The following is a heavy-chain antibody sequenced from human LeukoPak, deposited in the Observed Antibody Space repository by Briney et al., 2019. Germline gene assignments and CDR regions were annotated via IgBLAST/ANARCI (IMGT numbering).Heavy chain of an antibody. CDR2: FDPEDGET. Sequence: ASVKVSCKVPGYTLTELSMHWVPQAPGKGLEWMGGFDPEDGETIYAQKFQGRVTMTEDTSTDTAYMELSSLRSEDTAVYYCATAFTPGKPKDYWGQGTLVTVSS. CDR3: ATAFTPGKPKDY. J-gene: IGHJ4*02. CDR1: GYTLTELS. V-gene: IGHV1-24*01. D-gene: IGHD1-14*01.